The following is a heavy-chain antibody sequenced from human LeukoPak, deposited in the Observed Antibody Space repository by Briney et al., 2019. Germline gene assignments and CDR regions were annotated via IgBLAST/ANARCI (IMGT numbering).Heavy chain of an antibody. D-gene: IGHD6-13*01. CDR3: ARSHSGSWYYFDY. J-gene: IGHJ4*02. CDR1: GGSISSYY. Sequence: PSETLSLTCTVSGGSISSYYWSWIRQPPGKGLEWIGYIYYSGSTNYNPSLKSRVTISVDTSKNQFSLKLSSVTAADTAVYYCARSHSGSWYYFDYWGQGTLVTVSS. CDR2: IYYSGST. V-gene: IGHV4-59*01.